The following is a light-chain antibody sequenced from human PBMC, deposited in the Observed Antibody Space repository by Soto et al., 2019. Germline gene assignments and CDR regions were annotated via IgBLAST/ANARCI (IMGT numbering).Light chain of an antibody. CDR3: QQHYNTPWT. J-gene: IGKJ1*01. V-gene: IGKV4-1*01. CDR2: WAS. Sequence: DIVMTQSPDSLAVSLGERATINCKSSQSVLYSSNNKNYLAWYQQKAGQPPKLLIYWASTRESGVPDRFSGRGSGTDFTLTISSLQAEDVAVYYCQQHYNTPWTFGQGTKVDIK. CDR1: QSVLYSSNNKNY.